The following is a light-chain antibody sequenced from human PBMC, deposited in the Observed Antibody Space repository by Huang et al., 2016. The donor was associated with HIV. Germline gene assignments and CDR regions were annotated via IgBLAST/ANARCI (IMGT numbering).Light chain of an antibody. CDR3: QQSFTIPYS. CDR2: AAS. CDR1: QKISRY. J-gene: IGKJ2*03. Sequence: DIQMTQSPSFLSASVGDRVTITCLASQKISRYLNWYHQKPGKAPELLIYAASSVQSGVPSRFSGSGAGTDFTLTISSLQPEDFATYYCQQSFTIPYSFGQGTKVEIK. V-gene: IGKV1-39*01.